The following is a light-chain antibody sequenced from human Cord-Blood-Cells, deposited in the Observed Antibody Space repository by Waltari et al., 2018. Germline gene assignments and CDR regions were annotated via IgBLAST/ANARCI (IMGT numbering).Light chain of an antibody. CDR3: QKYNSTPWT. Sequence: DIQMTHSPSSLSASVGDSITITCRASQGISNYLAWYQQKPGKAPKLLIYAASTLQRGVPSRFSGSGSGTDFTLTISSLQPEDVATYYCQKYNSTPWTFGQGTKVEIK. CDR2: AAS. CDR1: QGISNY. V-gene: IGKV1-27*01. J-gene: IGKJ1*01.